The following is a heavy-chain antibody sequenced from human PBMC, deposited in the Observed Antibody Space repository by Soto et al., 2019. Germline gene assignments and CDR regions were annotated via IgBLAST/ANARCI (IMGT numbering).Heavy chain of an antibody. Sequence: ASVNVSCKASGGTFSSYAISWVRQAPGQGLEWMGGIIPIFGTANYAQKFQGRVTITADESTSTAYMELSSLRSEDTAVYYCARGGSSPADPSPYDPWGQGTLVTVSS. CDR2: IIPIFGTA. CDR3: ARGGSSPADPSPYDP. D-gene: IGHD1-26*01. J-gene: IGHJ5*02. V-gene: IGHV1-69*13. CDR1: GGTFSSYA.